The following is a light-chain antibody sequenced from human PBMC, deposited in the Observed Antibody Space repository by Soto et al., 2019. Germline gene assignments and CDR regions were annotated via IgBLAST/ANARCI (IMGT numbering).Light chain of an antibody. V-gene: IGLV2-14*01. CDR3: SSYTSSSTYV. CDR1: SSDVGGYNF. CDR2: DVR. Sequence: QSALTQPASVSGSPGQSITISCTGTSSDVGGYNFVSWYQQHPGKAPKLMIYDVRNRPSGVSYRFSGSKSGNTASLTISGLQAEDEADYYCSSYTSSSTYVFGTGTKVTVL. J-gene: IGLJ1*01.